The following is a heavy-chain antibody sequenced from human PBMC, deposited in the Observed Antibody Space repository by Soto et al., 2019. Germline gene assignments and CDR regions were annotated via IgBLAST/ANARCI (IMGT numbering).Heavy chain of an antibody. J-gene: IGHJ4*02. D-gene: IGHD6-19*01. CDR2: ISYDGSNK. CDR1: GFTFRSYG. V-gene: IGHV3-30*18. Sequence: QVQLVESGGGVVQPGRSLRLSCAASGFTFRSYGMHWVRQAPGKGLEWVAVISYDGSNKYYADSVKGRFTISRDNSKNTLYLQMNSLRAEDTAVYYCAKDTIAMAPTFDYWGQGTLVTVSS. CDR3: AKDTIAMAPTFDY.